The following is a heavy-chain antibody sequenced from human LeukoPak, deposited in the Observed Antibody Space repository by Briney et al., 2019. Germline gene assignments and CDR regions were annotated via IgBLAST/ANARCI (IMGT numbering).Heavy chain of an antibody. V-gene: IGHV3-23*01. D-gene: IGHD1/OR15-1a*01. J-gene: IGHJ4*02. CDR3: AKAWLEQGGMLDC. Sequence: GGSLRLSCAASGFTFSSYAMSWVRQAPGEGLEWVSRISGSGGSTYYADSVRGRFTISRDNSKNTLYLQMNSLRAEDTAVYYCAKAWLEQGGMLDCWGQGTPVTVSS. CDR1: GFTFSSYA. CDR2: ISGSGGST.